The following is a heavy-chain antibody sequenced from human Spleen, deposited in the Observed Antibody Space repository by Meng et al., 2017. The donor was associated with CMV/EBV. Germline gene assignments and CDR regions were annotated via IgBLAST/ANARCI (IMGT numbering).Heavy chain of an antibody. D-gene: IGHD3-9*01. CDR3: ARGGATDILTGYSTRDYYGMDV. V-gene: IGHV1-8*03. CDR2: MNPNSGNT. Sequence: ASVKVSCKASGYTFTSYDINWVRQATGQGLEWMGWMNPNSGNTGYAQKFQGRVTITRNTSISTAYMELSSLRSEDTAVYYCARGGATDILTGYSTRDYYGMDVWGQGTTVTVSS. J-gene: IGHJ6*02. CDR1: GYTFTSYD.